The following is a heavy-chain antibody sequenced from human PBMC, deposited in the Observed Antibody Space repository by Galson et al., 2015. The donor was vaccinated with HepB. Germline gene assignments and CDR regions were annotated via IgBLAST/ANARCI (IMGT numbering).Heavy chain of an antibody. D-gene: IGHD6-19*01. V-gene: IGHV3-21*01. CDR2: ISSSSSYI. CDR3: ARDVAVAGFDY. J-gene: IGHJ4*02. Sequence: SLRLSCAASGFTFSSYSMNWVRQAPGKGLEWVSSISSSSSYIYYADSVKGRSTISRDNAKNSLYLQMNSLRAEDTAVYYCARDVAVAGFDYWGQGTLVTVSS. CDR1: GFTFSSYS.